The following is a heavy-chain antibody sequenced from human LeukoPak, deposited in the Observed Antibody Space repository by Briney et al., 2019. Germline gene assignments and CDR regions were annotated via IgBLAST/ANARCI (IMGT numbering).Heavy chain of an antibody. CDR3: ATSQDYGGNHPALSPFDY. J-gene: IGHJ4*02. Sequence: SVKVSCKASGYTFTSYFMHWVRQAPGQGLEWMGGIIPIFGTANYAQKFQGRVTITADESTSTAYMELSSLRSEDTAVYYCATSQDYGGNHPALSPFDYWGQGTLVTVSS. CDR1: GYTFTSYF. CDR2: IIPIFGTA. D-gene: IGHD4-23*01. V-gene: IGHV1-69*13.